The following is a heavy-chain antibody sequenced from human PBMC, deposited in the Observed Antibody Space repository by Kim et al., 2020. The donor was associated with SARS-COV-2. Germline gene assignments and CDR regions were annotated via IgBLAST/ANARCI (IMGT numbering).Heavy chain of an antibody. D-gene: IGHD6-19*01. CDR2: IRSKANSYAT. V-gene: IGHV3-73*01. J-gene: IGHJ3*02. Sequence: GGSLRLSCAASGFTLSGSTVHWVRQASGKGLEWVGRIRSKANSYATAYAASVKNRFTISSDDSKNTAYLHMNSLETEDTDEYYCARLNPIAGGWYDAFD. CDR1: GFTLSGST. CDR3: ARLNPIAGGWYDAFD.